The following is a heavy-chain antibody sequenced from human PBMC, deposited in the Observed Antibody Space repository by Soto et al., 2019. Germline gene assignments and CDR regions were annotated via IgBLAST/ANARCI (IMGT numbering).Heavy chain of an antibody. CDR1: GYSFTTYW. CDR2: IYPGDSGT. V-gene: IGHV5-51*01. J-gene: IGHJ3*02. Sequence: GESLKISCEGSGYSFTTYWIAWVRQMPGKGLEWMGIIYPGDSGTRYSPSFQGQVTISADKSISTAYLQWSSLKASDSAMYYCAILTSYIHSRGYYNRHDAFDIWGQGAMVTVSS. CDR3: AILTSYIHSRGYYNRHDAFDI. D-gene: IGHD3-22*01.